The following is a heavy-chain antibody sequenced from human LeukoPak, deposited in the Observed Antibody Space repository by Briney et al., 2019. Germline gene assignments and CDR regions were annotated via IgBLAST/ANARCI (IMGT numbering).Heavy chain of an antibody. CDR1: GFTFSSYW. V-gene: IGHV3-7*01. D-gene: IGHD4-17*01. CDR2: IKQDGSEK. CDR3: GRDAYGDIHMDV. J-gene: IGHJ6*03. Sequence: PGGSLRLSCAASGFTFSSYWMSWVRQAPGKGLEWVANIKQDGSEKYYVDSVKGRFTISRDNAKNTLYLQMNSLRAEDTAVYYCGRDAYGDIHMDVWGKGTTVTISS.